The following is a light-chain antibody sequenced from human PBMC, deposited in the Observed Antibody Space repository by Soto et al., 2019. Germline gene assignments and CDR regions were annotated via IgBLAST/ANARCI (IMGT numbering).Light chain of an antibody. CDR2: DAS. Sequence: DIQLTQSPSFLSASIGDRVTITCRASQDFSNFLAWYQQKPGRAPKLPMYDASTLQSGVPSRFSGSGSGTEFTLTISSLQPEDFATYYCQQLYSFPLTFGGGTKVDIK. CDR1: QDFSNF. J-gene: IGKJ4*01. CDR3: QQLYSFPLT. V-gene: IGKV1-9*01.